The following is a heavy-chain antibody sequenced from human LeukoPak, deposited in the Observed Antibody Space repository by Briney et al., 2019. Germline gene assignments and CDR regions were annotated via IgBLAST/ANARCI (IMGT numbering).Heavy chain of an antibody. D-gene: IGHD4-17*01. CDR1: GFTVSSNY. CDR2: VYSGGST. V-gene: IGHV3-53*04. J-gene: IGHJ6*02. CDR3: ARGHDYSDHYYYGMDV. Sequence: GGSLRLSCAASGFTVSSNYMSWVRQAPGKGLEWVSVVYSGGSTYYADSVKGRFTISRHNSKNTLYLQMNSLRAEDTAVYYCARGHDYSDHYYYGMDVWGQGTTVTVSS.